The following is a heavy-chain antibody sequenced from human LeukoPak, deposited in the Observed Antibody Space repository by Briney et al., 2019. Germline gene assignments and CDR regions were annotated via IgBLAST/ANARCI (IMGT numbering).Heavy chain of an antibody. V-gene: IGHV3-23*01. CDR3: VRHGELVVYYFDY. CDR2: ISASGGST. Sequence: PSETLSLTCAVYGGSFSGYYWSWVRQAPGKGLEWVSTISASGGSTYYADSVRGRFTISRDNSKNTLYLQMNSLRAEDTALYYCVRHGELVVYYFDYWGQGTLVTVSS. D-gene: IGHD3-10*01. CDR1: GGSFSGYY. J-gene: IGHJ4*02.